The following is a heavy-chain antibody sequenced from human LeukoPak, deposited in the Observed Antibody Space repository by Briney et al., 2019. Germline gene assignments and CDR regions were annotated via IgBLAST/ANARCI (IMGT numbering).Heavy chain of an antibody. J-gene: IGHJ5*02. CDR2: IYYSGST. CDR1: GGSISSYY. CDR3: ARGGRIAVAGTLWFDP. D-gene: IGHD6-19*01. V-gene: IGHV4-59*01. Sequence: SETLSLTCTVSGGSISSYYWSWIRQPPGKGLEWIGYIYYSGSTNYNPSLKSRVTISVDTSKNQFSLKLSSVTAADTAVYYCARGGRIAVAGTLWFDPWGQGTLVTVSS.